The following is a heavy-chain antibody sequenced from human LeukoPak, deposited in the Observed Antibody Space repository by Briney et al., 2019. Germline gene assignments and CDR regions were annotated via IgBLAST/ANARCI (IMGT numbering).Heavy chain of an antibody. Sequence: SETLSLTCTVSGGSVRSGSYYWSWIRQPPGKGLEWIGYIYDVGSTNYNPSLKSRVTISVDTSKNQFSLKLSSVIAADTAVYYCAGNAPYGSGSHWGQGTLVTVSS. CDR3: AGNAPYGSGSH. D-gene: IGHD3-10*01. V-gene: IGHV4-61*01. J-gene: IGHJ4*02. CDR2: IYDVGST. CDR1: GGSVRSGSYY.